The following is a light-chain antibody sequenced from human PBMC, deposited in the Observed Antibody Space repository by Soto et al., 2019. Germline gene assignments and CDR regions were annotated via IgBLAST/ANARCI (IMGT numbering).Light chain of an antibody. CDR3: CSYAGSYTLV. J-gene: IGLJ3*02. Sequence: QSALTQPRSVSGSLGQSVTISCAGTSSDVGAYNWVSWYQQHPGKVPKLIIYDVSRRPSGVPDRFSGSKSGNTASLTISGLQADDEADSYCCSYAGSYTLVFGGGTKVTVL. CDR2: DVS. CDR1: SSDVGAYNW. V-gene: IGLV2-11*01.